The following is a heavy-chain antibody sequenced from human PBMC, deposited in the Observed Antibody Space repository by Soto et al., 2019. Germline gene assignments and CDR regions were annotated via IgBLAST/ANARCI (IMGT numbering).Heavy chain of an antibody. Sequence: SETLSLTCSVSGGSISSYYWSWIRQPPWKGLEWIGYIFYSGSTNYNPSLKSRVTISVDTSKNQFSLKLSSVTAADTAVYYCARRYESAFDIWGHGTMVTVSS. CDR3: ARRYESAFDI. CDR1: GGSISSYY. J-gene: IGHJ3*02. V-gene: IGHV4-59*01. D-gene: IGHD5-12*01. CDR2: IFYSGST.